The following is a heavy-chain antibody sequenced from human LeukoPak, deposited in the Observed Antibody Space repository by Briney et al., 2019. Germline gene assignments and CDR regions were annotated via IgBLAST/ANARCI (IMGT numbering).Heavy chain of an antibody. CDR3: ARDGLHQMNGYGGWFDP. J-gene: IGHJ5*02. Sequence: ASVKVSCKASGYIFTNYGISWVRQAPGQGLEWMGWISGYNGYTHYAQNLQGRVTMTTDTSTRTAYMEMRSLRSDDTAVYYCARDGLHQMNGYGGWFDPWGQGTLVTVSS. V-gene: IGHV1-18*01. CDR1: GYIFTNYG. CDR2: ISGYNGYT. D-gene: IGHD4-23*01.